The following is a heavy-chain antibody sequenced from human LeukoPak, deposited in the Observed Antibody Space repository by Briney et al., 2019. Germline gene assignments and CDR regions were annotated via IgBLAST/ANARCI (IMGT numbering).Heavy chain of an antibody. J-gene: IGHJ3*02. V-gene: IGHV3-23*01. D-gene: IGHD3-16*01. CDR2: ISPGGGTT. CDR3: ARSLGDWGRAFDI. CDR1: GFAFGSEA. Sequence: PGGSLRLSRAVSGFAFGSEAMSWVRQSPARGLEWVASISPGGGTTYYADYVKGRFTISRDNSKDTLYLQMNSLRAEDTAVYYCARSLGDWGRAFDIWGQGTMVHVSS.